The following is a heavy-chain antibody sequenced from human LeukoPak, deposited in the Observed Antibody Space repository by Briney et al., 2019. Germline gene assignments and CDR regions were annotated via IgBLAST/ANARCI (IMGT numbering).Heavy chain of an antibody. V-gene: IGHV1-18*04. D-gene: IGHD2-2*01. Sequence: ASVKVSCKASGDTFSSYYMHWVRQAPGQGLEWMGWISAYNGNTNYAQKLQGRVTMTTDTSTSTAYMELRSLRSGDTAVYYCARDQDVVSDAFDIWGQGTMVTVSS. CDR1: GDTFSSYY. J-gene: IGHJ3*02. CDR2: ISAYNGNT. CDR3: ARDQDVVSDAFDI.